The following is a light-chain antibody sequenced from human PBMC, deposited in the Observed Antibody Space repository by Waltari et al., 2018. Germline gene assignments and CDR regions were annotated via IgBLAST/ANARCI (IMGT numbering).Light chain of an antibody. CDR3: QQGTGGPT. Sequence: VLTQFPATLSVSPGDRAPLACRASESINTYLAWYQQKPGQAPRLLIWDASNRATGGPTRSSGRGAVTEFTLTISSLPPDDSAIYFCQQGTGGPTFGGGTRVEIK. CDR1: ESINTY. J-gene: IGKJ4*01. CDR2: DAS. V-gene: IGKV3-11*01.